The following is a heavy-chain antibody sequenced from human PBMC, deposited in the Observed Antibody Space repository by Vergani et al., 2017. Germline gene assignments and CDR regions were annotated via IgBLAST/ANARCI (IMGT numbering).Heavy chain of an antibody. Sequence: QLQLQESGPGLVTPSETLSLTCTVSGGSISSSRYYWGWIRQPPGKGLEWIGSIYYSGSNYYNPSLKSRVTISVATSMNQFDLKLRSVTAADTAVYYCAGDAEGDYVGYYYYGMDDWGQGTTVTVSS. V-gene: IGHV4-39*07. J-gene: IGHJ6*02. CDR1: GGSISSSRYY. D-gene: IGHD4-23*01. CDR3: AGDAEGDYVGYYYYGMDD. CDR2: IYYSGSN.